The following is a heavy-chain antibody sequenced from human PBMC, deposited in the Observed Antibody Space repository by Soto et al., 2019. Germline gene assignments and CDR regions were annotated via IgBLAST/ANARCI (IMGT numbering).Heavy chain of an antibody. CDR2: MNPNSGNT. D-gene: IGHD6-19*01. CDR1: GYTFTSYD. V-gene: IGHV1-8*01. CDR3: ASGNSCWYQGNAFDI. J-gene: IGHJ3*02. Sequence: QVQLVQSGAEVKKPGASVKVSCKASGYTFTSYDINWVRQATGQGLEWMGWMNPNSGNTGYAQKFQGRVTMTRNTAISTGYIVLSSLRSEDTAVYYCASGNSCWYQGNAFDIWGQGTMVTVSS.